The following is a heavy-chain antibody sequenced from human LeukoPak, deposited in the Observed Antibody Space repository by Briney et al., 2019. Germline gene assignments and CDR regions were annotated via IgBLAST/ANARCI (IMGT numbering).Heavy chain of an antibody. V-gene: IGHV3-23*01. CDR2: ISGSGGRT. Sequence: RGGSLRLSCAASGFTFSSYAMSWVRQAPGKGLEWVSGISGSGGRTYYADSVKGRFTISRDNSKNTLYLQMNSLRAEDTAVYYCAKRPSRGHYDTSGYYDSFDSWSQGTLVTLSS. CDR1: GFTFSSYA. CDR3: AKRPSRGHYDTSGYYDSFDS. D-gene: IGHD3-22*01. J-gene: IGHJ4*02.